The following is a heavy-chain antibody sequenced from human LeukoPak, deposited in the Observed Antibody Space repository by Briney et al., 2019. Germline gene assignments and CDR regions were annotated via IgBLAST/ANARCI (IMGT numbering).Heavy chain of an antibody. Sequence: ASVKLSCKASGYTFTSYAMHWVRQAPGQRLEWMGWINAGNGNTKCSQKFQGRVTITRDTSASTAYMELSSLRSEDTAVYYCARVEGDYDYWGQGTLVTVSS. D-gene: IGHD4-17*01. J-gene: IGHJ4*02. CDR1: GYTFTSYA. CDR3: ARVEGDYDY. CDR2: INAGNGNT. V-gene: IGHV1-3*01.